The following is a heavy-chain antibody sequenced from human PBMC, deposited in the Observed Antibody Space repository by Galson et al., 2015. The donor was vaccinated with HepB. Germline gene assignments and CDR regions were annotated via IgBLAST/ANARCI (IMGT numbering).Heavy chain of an antibody. CDR3: AQGAYHGSAV. J-gene: IGHJ4*02. Sequence: LRLSCAASGFPFSSSWMNWIRQAPGKGLEWLANINFDGTTKQYVESLKGRLSISRDNAKNSLFLQMKDLRAEDTATYFCAQGAYHGSAVWGQGTLVTVSP. CDR1: GFPFSSSW. V-gene: IGHV3-7*03. D-gene: IGHD2-2*03. CDR2: INFDGTTK.